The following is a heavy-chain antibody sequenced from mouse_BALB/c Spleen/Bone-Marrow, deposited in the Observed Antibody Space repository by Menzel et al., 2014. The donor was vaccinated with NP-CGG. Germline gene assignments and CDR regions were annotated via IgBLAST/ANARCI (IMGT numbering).Heavy chain of an antibody. J-gene: IGHJ2*01. CDR1: GFDFSRYW. V-gene: IGHV4-1*02. Sequence: DVHLVESGGGLVQPGGSLKLSCAASGFDFSRYWMSWVRQAPGKGIEWIGEINPDSSTINYTPSLKDKFIISRDNAKNTLYLQMSKVRSETTAFYYCTRPFYRCDPPAYWGQGTTLTVSS. CDR3: TRPFYRCDPPAY. D-gene: IGHD2-14*01. CDR2: INPDSSTI.